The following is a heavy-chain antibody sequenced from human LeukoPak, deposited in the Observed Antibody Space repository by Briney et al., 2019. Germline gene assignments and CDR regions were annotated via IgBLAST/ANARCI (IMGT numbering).Heavy chain of an antibody. D-gene: IGHD3-3*01. CDR3: ARDVYYDFWSGYYRGAFDI. V-gene: IGHV1-8*03. CDR2: MNPNSGNT. CDR1: GGTFSSYA. J-gene: IGHJ3*02. Sequence: GSSVKVSCKASGGTFSSYAISWVRQATGQGLEWMGWMNPNSGNTGYAQKFQGRVTITRNTSISTAYMELSSLRSEDTAVYYCARDVYYDFWSGYYRGAFDIWGQGTMVTVSS.